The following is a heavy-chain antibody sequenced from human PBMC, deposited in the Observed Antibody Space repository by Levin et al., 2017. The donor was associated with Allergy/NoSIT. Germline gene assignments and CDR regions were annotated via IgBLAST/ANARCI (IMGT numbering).Heavy chain of an antibody. CDR1: GFSLSTSGVG. CDR2: IYWDDDK. V-gene: IGHV2-5*02. Sequence: SGPTLVKPTQTLTLTCTFSGFSLSTSGVGVGWIRQPPGKALEWLALIYWDDDKRYSPSLKSRLTITKDTSKNQVVLTMTNMDPVDTATYYCAHSLRGYNYGLEPEDAFDIWGQGTMVTVSS. J-gene: IGHJ3*02. CDR3: AHSLRGYNYGLEPEDAFDI. D-gene: IGHD5-18*01.